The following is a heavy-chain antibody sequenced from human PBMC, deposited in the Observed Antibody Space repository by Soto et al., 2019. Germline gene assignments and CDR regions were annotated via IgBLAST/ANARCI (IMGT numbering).Heavy chain of an antibody. J-gene: IGHJ4*02. V-gene: IGHV3-15*01. CDR2: IKSKTDGGTT. CDR1: GFTFSNAW. D-gene: IGHD1-26*01. CDR3: TTDRVVGATAGY. Sequence: GGSLRLSCAASGFTFSNAWMSWVRQAPGKGLEWVGRIKSKTDGGTTDYAAPVKGRFTISRDDSKNTLYLQMNSLKPEDTAVYYCTTDRVVGATAGYWRQGTLVTVSS.